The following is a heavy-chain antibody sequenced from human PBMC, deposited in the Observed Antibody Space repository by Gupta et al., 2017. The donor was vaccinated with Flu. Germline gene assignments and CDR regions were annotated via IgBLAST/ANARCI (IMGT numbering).Heavy chain of an antibody. Sequence: YAESVKGRFTISRDNSKTNLYLQLDSLRVDDTAMYYCARGSLGGYYFGPYWGQGTLVTVSS. V-gene: IGHV3-30*01. J-gene: IGHJ4*02. CDR3: ARGSLGGYYFGPY. D-gene: IGHD3-22*01.